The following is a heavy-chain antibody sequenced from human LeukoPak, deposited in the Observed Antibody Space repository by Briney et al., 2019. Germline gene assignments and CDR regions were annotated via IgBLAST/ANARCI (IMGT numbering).Heavy chain of an antibody. D-gene: IGHD4-23*01. CDR3: ARAYGGYYYYMDV. V-gene: IGHV1-46*01. J-gene: IGHJ6*03. Sequence: ASVKVSCKASGYTFTSYYMHWVRQAPGQGLEWMGIINPSGGSTSYAQKLQGRVTMTRDMSTSTVYMELSSLRSEDTAVYYCARAYGGYYYYMDVWGKGTTVTVSS. CDR2: INPSGGST. CDR1: GYTFTSYY.